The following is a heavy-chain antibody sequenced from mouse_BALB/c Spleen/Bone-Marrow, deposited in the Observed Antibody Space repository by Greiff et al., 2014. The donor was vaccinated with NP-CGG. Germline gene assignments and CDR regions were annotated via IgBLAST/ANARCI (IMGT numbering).Heavy chain of an antibody. CDR3: ARGGDYHYFDY. CDR1: GYTFTTYD. V-gene: IGHV1S56*01. D-gene: IGHD2-4*01. J-gene: IGHJ2*01. CDR2: ISPGDGNT. Sequence: VQVVESGPELVKPGALVKISCKASGYTFTTYDINWVKQRPGQGLEWIGWISPGDGNTNYNEKFKGKATLTADESSSTAYMQLSSLTSENSAVYFCARGGDYHYFDYWGQGTTLTVSS.